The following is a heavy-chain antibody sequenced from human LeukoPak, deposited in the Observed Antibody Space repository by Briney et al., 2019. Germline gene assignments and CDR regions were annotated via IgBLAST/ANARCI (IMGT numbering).Heavy chain of an antibody. J-gene: IGHJ3*02. CDR2: INTDGSST. CDR1: GFTFSSYW. D-gene: IGHD2-2*01. Sequence: GGSLRLSCAASGFTFSSYWMHWVRQAPGKGLVWVSRINTDGSSTSYADSVKGRFTISRDNAKNTLYLQMNSLRAEDTAVYYCAREPTYCSSTSCLIGAFDIWGQGTMVTVSS. V-gene: IGHV3-74*01. CDR3: AREPTYCSSTSCLIGAFDI.